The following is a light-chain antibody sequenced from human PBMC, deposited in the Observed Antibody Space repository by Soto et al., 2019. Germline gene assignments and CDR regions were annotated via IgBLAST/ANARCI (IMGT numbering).Light chain of an antibody. J-gene: IGLJ1*01. CDR3: QSYDSSLSGSYV. CDR2: GNS. CDR1: SSKTGAGYD. V-gene: IGLV1-40*01. Sequence: QSVLTQPPSVSGAPGRRLTTSGPGASSKTGAGYDVHWYQQLPGTAPKLLIYGNSNRPSGVPDRFSGSKSGTSASLAITGLQAEDEADYYCQSYDSSLSGSYVFGTGTKLTVL.